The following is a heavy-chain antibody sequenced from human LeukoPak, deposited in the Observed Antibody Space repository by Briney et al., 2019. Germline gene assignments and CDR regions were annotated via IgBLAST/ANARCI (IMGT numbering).Heavy chain of an antibody. Sequence: GGSLRLSCAASGFTFRSYWMHWVRQAPGKGLLWVSRINSDGSSTYYADSVKGRFTISRDNSKSTLYLQMNSLGAEDTAVYYCASESDYYYYGMDVWGQGTTVTVSS. CDR2: INSDGSST. J-gene: IGHJ6*02. V-gene: IGHV3-74*01. CDR1: GFTFRSYW. CDR3: ASESDYYYYGMDV.